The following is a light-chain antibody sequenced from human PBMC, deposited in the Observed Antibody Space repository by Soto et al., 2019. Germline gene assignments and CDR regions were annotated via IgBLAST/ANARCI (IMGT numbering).Light chain of an antibody. V-gene: IGKV1-39*01. CDR1: QSISSH. CDR2: AAS. Sequence: DIPMTQSPFSLSASVGDRVTITCRASQSISSHLNWYQQKPGRAPKLLIYAASSLQGGVPSRFSGSGSGPDFTLIISSLQPEDFATYYCQQSYSVPLTFAGGTKVEIK. J-gene: IGKJ4*01. CDR3: QQSYSVPLT.